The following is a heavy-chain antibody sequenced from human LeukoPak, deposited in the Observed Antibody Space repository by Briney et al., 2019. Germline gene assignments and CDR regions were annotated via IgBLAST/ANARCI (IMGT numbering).Heavy chain of an antibody. CDR3: AREWLVARYS. CDR1: GFTFEYHC. J-gene: IGHJ5*02. D-gene: IGHD3-10*01. Sequence: WASLRLSCATSGFTFEYHCMTWVRQAPGKGLELVTNIDEGGNKEYYVDAVKGRFTISRDNAKNLVFLQMNSLRAEDKAVYYCAREWLVARYSWGQGALVTVSS. CDR2: IDEGGNKE. V-gene: IGHV3-7*01.